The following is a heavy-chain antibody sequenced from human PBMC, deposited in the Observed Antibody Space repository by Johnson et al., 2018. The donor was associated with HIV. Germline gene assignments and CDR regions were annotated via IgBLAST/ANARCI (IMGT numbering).Heavy chain of an antibody. V-gene: IGHV3-30*03. D-gene: IGHD3-9*01. CDR1: GFTVSSNY. CDR2: ISYDGRNK. J-gene: IGHJ3*01. CDR3: ARERFSDMLTGYHAFDV. Sequence: QVQLVESGGALVQPGGSLRLSCAASGFTVSSNYMSWVRQAPGKGLEWVASISYDGRNKYYADSVRGRITISRDNSKNTLYLQMNSLRAEDTAVYYCARERFSDMLTGYHAFDVWGQGTMVTVSS.